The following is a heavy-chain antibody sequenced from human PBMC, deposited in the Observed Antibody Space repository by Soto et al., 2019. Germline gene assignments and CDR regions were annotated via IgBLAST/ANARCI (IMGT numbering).Heavy chain of an antibody. J-gene: IGHJ4*02. CDR3: AHAYHDYVWGRYRGLFDY. CDR2: IYWDDAK. D-gene: IGHD3-16*02. Sequence: QITLKESGPTLVKPTQTLTLTCTVSGSSLNTSGVGVGWIRQPPGKALEWLALIYWDDAKHYTPSPKSRLTITKDTSKNKVVLTMTNMDPVDTATYFCAHAYHDYVWGRYRGLFDYWGQGTLVTVSS. CDR1: GSSLNTSGVG. V-gene: IGHV2-5*02.